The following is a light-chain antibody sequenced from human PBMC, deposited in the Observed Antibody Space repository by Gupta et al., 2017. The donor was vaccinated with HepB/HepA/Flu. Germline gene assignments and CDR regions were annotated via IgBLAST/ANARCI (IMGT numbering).Light chain of an antibody. V-gene: IGKV1-33*01. CDR1: QDISNY. J-gene: IGKJ2*04. CDR2: DAS. CDR3: QQYDNLPPCS. Sequence: DIQMTQSPSSLSASVGDRVTITCQASQDISNYLNWYQQKLGKAPTLLIYDASNLEKAVASKFSGSGSSTDDTFLISSLQPDDIATYYCQQYDNLPPCSFGQGTKLEIK.